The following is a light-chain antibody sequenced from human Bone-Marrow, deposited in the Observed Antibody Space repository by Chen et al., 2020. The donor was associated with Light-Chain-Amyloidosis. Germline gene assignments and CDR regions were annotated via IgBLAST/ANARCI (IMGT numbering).Light chain of an antibody. CDR1: IGSIATNY. Sequence: NFMLTQPHSVSESPGKTVIISCTRSIGSIATNYVQWYQQRPGSSPTTVIYEDDQRPPGVPDRFSGSIDRSSNSASLTISGLKTEDEADYYCQSYQGSSQGVFGGGTKLTVL. CDR3: QSYQGSSQGV. V-gene: IGLV6-57*01. CDR2: EDD. J-gene: IGLJ3*02.